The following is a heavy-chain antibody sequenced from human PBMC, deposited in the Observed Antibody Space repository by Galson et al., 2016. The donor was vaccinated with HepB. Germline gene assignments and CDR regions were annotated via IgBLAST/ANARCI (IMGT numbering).Heavy chain of an antibody. CDR3: AKEHYFGSGSYFDS. CDR2: ISSRSASAI. D-gene: IGHD3-10*01. J-gene: IGHJ4*02. Sequence: SLRLSCAASGFTFSDYYMTWIRQAPGEGLEWVSSISSRSASAIHYADSVKGRFTISRDNAKNSLFLQMNSLRAEDTAVYYCAKEHYFGSGSYFDSWGQGTLVTVSS. CDR1: GFTFSDYY. V-gene: IGHV3-11*01.